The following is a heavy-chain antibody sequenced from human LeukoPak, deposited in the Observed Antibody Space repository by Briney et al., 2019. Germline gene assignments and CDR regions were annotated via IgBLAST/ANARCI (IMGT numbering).Heavy chain of an antibody. V-gene: IGHV4-34*01. Sequence: KPSETLSLTCAVYGGSFSGYYWSWIRQPPGKGLEWIGEINHSGSTNYNPSLKSRVTISVDTSKNQFSLKLSSVTAADTAVYYCARDQFSTVMGNWFDPWGQGTLVTVSS. CDR1: GGSFSGYY. J-gene: IGHJ5*02. CDR3: ARDQFSTVMGNWFDP. D-gene: IGHD4-11*01. CDR2: INHSGST.